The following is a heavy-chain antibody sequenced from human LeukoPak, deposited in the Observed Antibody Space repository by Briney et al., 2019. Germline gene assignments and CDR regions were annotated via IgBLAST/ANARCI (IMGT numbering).Heavy chain of an antibody. V-gene: IGHV3-30*18. CDR1: GFTFSSYG. Sequence: GGSLRLSCAASGFTFSSYGMHWVRQAPGKGLEWVAVISYDGSNKYYADSVKGRFTISRDNYKNTLYLQMNSLRAEDTAVYYCAKDRGFDYWGQGTLVTVSS. CDR3: AKDRGFDY. CDR2: ISYDGSNK. J-gene: IGHJ4*02.